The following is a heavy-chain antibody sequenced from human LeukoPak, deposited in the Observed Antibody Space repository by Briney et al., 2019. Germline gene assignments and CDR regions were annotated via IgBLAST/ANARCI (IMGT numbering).Heavy chain of an antibody. J-gene: IGHJ4*02. V-gene: IGHV3-7*01. CDR2: IKQDGSEK. CDR3: ARGVRGSSSWYYFDY. D-gene: IGHD6-13*01. CDR1: GFTFSSYW. Sequence: PGGSLRLSCAASGFTFSSYWMSWVRQAPGKGLEWVANIKQDGSEKYYVDSVKGRFTISRDNAKNSLYLQMNSLRAEDTAVYYCARGVRGSSSWYYFDYWGQGTLVTVSS.